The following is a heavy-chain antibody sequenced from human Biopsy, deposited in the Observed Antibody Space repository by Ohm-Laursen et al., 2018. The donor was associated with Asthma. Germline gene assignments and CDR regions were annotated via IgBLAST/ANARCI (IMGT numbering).Heavy chain of an antibody. J-gene: IGHJ4*02. V-gene: IGHV3-30*18. CDR1: GFTFGDYW. Sequence: SLRLSCSASGFTFGDYWMSWVRQVPGKGLEWVAVISYDGSSIYYADSVKGRFTISRDNSKNTLSLQMNSLTAEDTAVYYCAKEGVAGTHIEDWGQGTLVTVSS. CDR3: AKEGVAGTHIED. CDR2: ISYDGSSI. D-gene: IGHD6-19*01.